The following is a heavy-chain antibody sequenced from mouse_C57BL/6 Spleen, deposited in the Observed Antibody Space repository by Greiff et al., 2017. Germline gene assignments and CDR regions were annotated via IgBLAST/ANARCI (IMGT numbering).Heavy chain of an antibody. Sequence: QVQLQQPGAELVRPGTSVKLSCKASGYTFTSYWMHWVKQRPGQGLEWIGVIDPSDSYTNYNQKFKGKATLTVDTSSSTAYMQLSSLTSEDSAVYYCARGATTVVPFDYWGKAPLSQSPQ. CDR3: ARGATTVVPFDY. V-gene: IGHV1-59*01. CDR1: GYTFTSYW. D-gene: IGHD1-1*01. J-gene: IGHJ2*01. CDR2: IDPSDSYT.